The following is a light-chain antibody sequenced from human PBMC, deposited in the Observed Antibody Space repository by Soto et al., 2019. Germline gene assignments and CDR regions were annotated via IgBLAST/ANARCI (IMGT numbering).Light chain of an antibody. CDR1: QSVSSY. CDR2: DAS. CDR3: QQRSNWPWT. J-gene: IGKJ1*01. Sequence: EIXLTQSPATLSLSPGERATLSCRASQSVSSYLAWYQQEPGQAPRLLIYDASNRATGIPARFSGSGSGTDFTLTSSSLEPEDFAVYYCQQRSNWPWTFGQGTKVEIK. V-gene: IGKV3-11*01.